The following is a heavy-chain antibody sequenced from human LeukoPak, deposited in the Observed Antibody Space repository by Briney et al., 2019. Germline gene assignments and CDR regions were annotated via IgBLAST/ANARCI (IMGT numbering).Heavy chain of an antibody. Sequence: SETLSLTCNVSGGSISSDYWSWIRQPPGKGLEWIGEINHSGSTNYNPSLKSRVTISVDTSKNQFSLKLSSVTAADTAVYYCARGMFLNDYWGQGTLVTVSS. CDR1: GGSISSDY. V-gene: IGHV4-34*01. D-gene: IGHD3-10*02. J-gene: IGHJ4*02. CDR2: INHSGST. CDR3: ARGMFLNDY.